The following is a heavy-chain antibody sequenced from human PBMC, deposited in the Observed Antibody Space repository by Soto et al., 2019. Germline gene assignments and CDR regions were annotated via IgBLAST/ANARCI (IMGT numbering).Heavy chain of an antibody. Sequence: SETLSLTCSASGASISSFNWNWVRQPAGKGPEWVGRLNIAGTINYNPSLKSRITMSMDTSKNQISLHLRSVTAADTAIYYCARDRGEYTSSWFWYFSHWGHGTLVTVSS. D-gene: IGHD6-13*01. J-gene: IGHJ2*01. CDR2: LNIAGTI. V-gene: IGHV4-4*07. CDR3: ARDRGEYTSSWFWYFSH. CDR1: GASISSFN.